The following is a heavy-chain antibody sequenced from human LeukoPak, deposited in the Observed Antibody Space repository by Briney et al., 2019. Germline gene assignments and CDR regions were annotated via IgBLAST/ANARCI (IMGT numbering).Heavy chain of an antibody. D-gene: IGHD3-3*01. CDR1: GGSISSGSYY. CDR2: IYTSGST. Sequence: SQTLSLTCTVSGGSISSGSYYWSWIRQPAGKGLEWSGRIYTSGSTTYNPSLKSRVTISVDTSKNQFSLKLSSVTAADTAVYYGARGSTRFLEWFPYWGQGNLVTVSS. V-gene: IGHV4-61*02. J-gene: IGHJ4*02. CDR3: ARGSTRFLEWFPY.